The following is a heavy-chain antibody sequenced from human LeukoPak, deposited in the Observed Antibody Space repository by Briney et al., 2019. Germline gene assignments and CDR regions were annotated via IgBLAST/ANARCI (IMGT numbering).Heavy chain of an antibody. CDR3: ASRHCSSTSCASYYFDY. CDR2: IIPIFGTA. Sequence: ASVKVSCKASGGTFSSYGIGWVRQAPGQGLEWMGGIIPIFGTANYAQKFQGRVTITTDESTSTAYMELSSLRSEDTAVYYCASRHCSSTSCASYYFDYWGQGTLVTVSS. J-gene: IGHJ4*02. CDR1: GGTFSSYG. V-gene: IGHV1-69*05. D-gene: IGHD2-2*01.